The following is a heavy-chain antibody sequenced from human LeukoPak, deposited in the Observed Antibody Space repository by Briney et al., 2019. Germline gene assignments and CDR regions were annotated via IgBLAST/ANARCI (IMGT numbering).Heavy chain of an antibody. CDR2: IRSKAYGGTT. V-gene: IGHV3-49*04. CDR3: ITEGYTYGYHSCHN. J-gene: IGHJ4*02. D-gene: IGHD5-18*01. CDR1: GFTFGDYA. Sequence: PGRSLRLSCTASGFTFGDYAMSWVRQAPGKGLEWVGFIRSKAYGGTTEYAASVKGRFSISRDDSKNTMFLQMESLKTEDTAVYYCITEGYTYGYHSCHNWGQGTQVTVSS.